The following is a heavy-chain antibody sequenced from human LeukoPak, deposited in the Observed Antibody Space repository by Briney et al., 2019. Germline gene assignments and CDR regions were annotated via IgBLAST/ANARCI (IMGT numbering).Heavy chain of an antibody. V-gene: IGHV3-33*01. CDR2: IWYDGSNK. D-gene: IGHD6-13*01. CDR3: AREWEAAAGHYFDY. J-gene: IGHJ4*02. CDR1: GFTFSSYG. Sequence: GGSLRLSCAASGFTFSSYGMHWVRQAPGKGLEWVAVIWYDGSNKYYADSVKGRFTISRDNSKNTLYLQMNSLRAEDTAVYYCAREWEAAAGHYFDYWDQGTLVTVSS.